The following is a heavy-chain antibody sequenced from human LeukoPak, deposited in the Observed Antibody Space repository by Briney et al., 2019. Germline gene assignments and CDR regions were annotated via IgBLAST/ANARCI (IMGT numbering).Heavy chain of an antibody. CDR2: INPNSGGT. CDR3: ARGTPVYYGSGSYYPTFDY. D-gene: IGHD3-10*01. Sequence: ASVKVSCKASGYTFTSYYMHWVRQAPGQGLEWMGWINPNSGGTNYAQKFQGWVTMTRDTSISTAYMELSRLRSDDTAVYYCARGTPVYYGSGSYYPTFDYWGQGTLVTVSS. CDR1: GYTFTSYY. J-gene: IGHJ4*02. V-gene: IGHV1-2*04.